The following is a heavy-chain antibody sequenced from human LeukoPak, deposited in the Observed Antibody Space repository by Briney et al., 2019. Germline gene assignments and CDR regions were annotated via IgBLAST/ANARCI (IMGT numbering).Heavy chain of an antibody. CDR2: MNPNSGNT. Sequence: ASVKVSCKASGYTFTSYDINWVRQATGQGLEWMGWMNPNSGNTGYAQKFQGRVTMTRDTSISTAYMELSRLRSDDTAVYYCARDRITMVRGVKSPFDYWGQGTLVTVSS. CDR1: GYTFTSYD. J-gene: IGHJ4*02. CDR3: ARDRITMVRGVKSPFDY. V-gene: IGHV1-8*01. D-gene: IGHD3-10*01.